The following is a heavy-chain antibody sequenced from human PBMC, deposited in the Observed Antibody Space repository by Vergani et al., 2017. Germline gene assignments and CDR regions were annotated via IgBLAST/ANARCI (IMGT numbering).Heavy chain of an antibody. J-gene: IGHJ4*02. Sequence: EVQLLESGGGLVQPGGSLRLSCAASGFTFSSYAMSWVRQAPGKGLEWVSAISGSGGSTYYADSVKGRFPISRDNSKNTLYLQMNSLRAEDTAVYYCAQKGTTVTTPFDYWGQGTLVTVSS. CDR3: AQKGTTVTTPFDY. V-gene: IGHV3-23*01. CDR2: ISGSGGST. CDR1: GFTFSSYA. D-gene: IGHD4-17*01.